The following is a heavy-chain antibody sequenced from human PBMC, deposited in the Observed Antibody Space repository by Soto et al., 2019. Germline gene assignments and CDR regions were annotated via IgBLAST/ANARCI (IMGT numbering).Heavy chain of an antibody. CDR2: FNPNTGNP. J-gene: IGHJ4*02. CDR3: ARDRASGSLDY. V-gene: IGHV7-4-1*01. CDR1: GYNFNSHS. Sequence: QVQLVQSGSESMQPGASVKVSCKGSGYNFNSHSINWLRQAPGQGLERMGWFNPNTGNPTNEAGFTGRFVFSVDTSVSTVYLQIFSLKADDSAVDYGARDRASGSLDYWGQGTLVTVSS. D-gene: IGHD1-26*01.